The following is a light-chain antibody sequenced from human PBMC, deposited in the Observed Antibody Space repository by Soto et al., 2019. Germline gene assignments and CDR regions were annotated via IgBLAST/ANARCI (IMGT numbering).Light chain of an antibody. CDR2: EVS. CDR1: SSDVGGYNY. J-gene: IGLJ2*01. V-gene: IGLV2-8*01. CDR3: SSYAGSSVV. Sequence: QSALTQPPSASGSPGQSVTISCTGTSSDVGGYNYVSWYQQHPDKVPKLMIYEVSKRPSGVPDRFSGSKSGNTASLTVSGLQAEDEADYYCSSYAGSSVVFGGGTKVTVL.